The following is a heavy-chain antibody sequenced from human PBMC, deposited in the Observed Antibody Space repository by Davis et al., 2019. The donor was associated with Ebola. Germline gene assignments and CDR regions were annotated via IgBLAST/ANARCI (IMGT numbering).Heavy chain of an antibody. J-gene: IGHJ4*02. CDR2: IKQDGSAK. CDR1: GFTFSRYW. D-gene: IGHD1-26*01. Sequence: GGSLRLSCAASGFTFSRYWMSWVRQAPGKGLEWVANIKQDGSAKFYVDSVKGRLTISRDNAKNSLYLQMNSLRAEDTAVYYCARFYSGNYFDYWGQGTLVTVSS. CDR3: ARFYSGNYFDY. V-gene: IGHV3-7*01.